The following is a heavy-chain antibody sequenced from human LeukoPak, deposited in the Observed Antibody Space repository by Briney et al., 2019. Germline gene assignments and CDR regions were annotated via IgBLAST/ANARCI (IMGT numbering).Heavy chain of an antibody. Sequence: SQTLSLTCTVSGGSISSGGYYWSWIRQHPGKGLEWIGYIYYSGSTYYNPSLKSRVTISVDTSKNQFSLKLSSVTAADTAVYYCARDLETLYYCDSSGYYRHDAFDIWGQGTMVTVSS. CDR3: ARDLETLYYCDSSGYYRHDAFDI. CDR1: GGSISSGGYY. V-gene: IGHV4-31*03. CDR2: IYYSGST. D-gene: IGHD3-22*01. J-gene: IGHJ3*02.